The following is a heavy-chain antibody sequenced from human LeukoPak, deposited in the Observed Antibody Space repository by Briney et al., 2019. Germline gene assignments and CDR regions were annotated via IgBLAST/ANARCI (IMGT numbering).Heavy chain of an antibody. D-gene: IGHD6-13*01. J-gene: IGHJ5*02. V-gene: IGHV4-39*01. CDR1: GGSISSSSYY. CDR3: ARQYSSPPLNWFDP. Sequence: SETLSLTCTVSGGSISSSSYYWGWLRQPPGKGLEWIGSIYYSGSTYYNPSLKSRVTISVDTSKNQFSLKLSSVTAADTAVYYCARQYSSPPLNWFDPWGQGTLVTVSS. CDR2: IYYSGST.